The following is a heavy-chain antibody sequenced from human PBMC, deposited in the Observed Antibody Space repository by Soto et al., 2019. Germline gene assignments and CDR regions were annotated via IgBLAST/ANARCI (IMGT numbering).Heavy chain of an antibody. V-gene: IGHV3-66*01. J-gene: IGHJ6*03. CDR3: ARGGVSGGTVPYMDV. CDR2: IQSGGPT. D-gene: IGHD2-15*01. CDR1: GFTVSSKY. Sequence: GGSLRLSCAASGFTVSSKYMSWVRQAPGKGLEWVSLIQSGGPTYYADSVKGRFTISRDTSENTLHLQMDSLRAEDTAVYYCARGGVSGGTVPYMDVWGKGTTVTVSS.